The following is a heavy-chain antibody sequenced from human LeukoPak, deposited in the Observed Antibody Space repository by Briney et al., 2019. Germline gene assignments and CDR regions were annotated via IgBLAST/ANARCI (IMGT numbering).Heavy chain of an antibody. CDR3: AKKVGTAAGTDWFDP. CDR1: GFTFSNYA. Sequence: PGGSLRLSCAASGFTFSNYAMSWVRQAPEKGLEWVSAISGSGGSTYYADTVKGRFTISRDNSRNTLYLQMNSLRAEDTAVYYCAKKVGTAAGTDWFDPWGQGTLVTVSS. CDR2: ISGSGGST. V-gene: IGHV3-23*01. J-gene: IGHJ5*02. D-gene: IGHD6-13*01.